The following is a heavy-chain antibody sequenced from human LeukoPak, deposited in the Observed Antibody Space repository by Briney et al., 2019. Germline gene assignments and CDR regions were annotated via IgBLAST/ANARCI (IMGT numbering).Heavy chain of an antibody. D-gene: IGHD2-8*01. CDR3: SRENGAFSPFGY. Sequence: KPSETLSLTCGVSGGSITSTNWWSWVRQPPGQGLEWIGEVSLSGLTNYSPSLSSRVIMALDTSKNHLSLNLTSVTAADTAVHYCSRENGAFSPFGYWGQGTLVTVPS. V-gene: IGHV4-4*02. CDR2: VSLSGLT. J-gene: IGHJ4*02. CDR1: GGSITSTNW.